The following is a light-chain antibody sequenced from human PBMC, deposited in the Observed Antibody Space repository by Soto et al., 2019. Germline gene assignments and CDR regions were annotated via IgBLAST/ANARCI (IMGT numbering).Light chain of an antibody. CDR2: CAS. Sequence: ELVLTQSPGTLSLSPGERATLSCRASQSVSSSYLAWYQHKPGQAPRHLIYCASSRATGIPDRFSGSGSGPAFTLTISRLEPEDFAVYYCQQYGSSPHTFGQGTNLEIK. V-gene: IGKV3-20*01. CDR1: QSVSSSY. J-gene: IGKJ2*01. CDR3: QQYGSSPHT.